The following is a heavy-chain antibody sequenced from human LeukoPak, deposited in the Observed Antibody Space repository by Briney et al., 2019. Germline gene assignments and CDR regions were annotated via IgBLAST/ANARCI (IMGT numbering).Heavy chain of an antibody. J-gene: IGHJ2*01. D-gene: IGHD3-22*01. V-gene: IGHV4-59*01. Sequence: PSETLSLTCTVSGGSISSYYWSWIRQPPGKGLEWIGYIYYSGSTNYNPSLKSRVTISVDTSKNQFSLKLSSVTAADTAVYYCARRRYYESSNWYFDLWGRGTLVTVSS. CDR3: ARRRYYESSNWYFDL. CDR2: IYYSGST. CDR1: GGSISSYY.